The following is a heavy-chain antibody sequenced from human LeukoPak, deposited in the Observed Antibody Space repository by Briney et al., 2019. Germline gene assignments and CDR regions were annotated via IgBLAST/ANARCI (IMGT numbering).Heavy chain of an antibody. V-gene: IGHV3-7*01. CDR2: IKQDGREK. J-gene: IGHJ4*02. D-gene: IGHD3-3*01. CDR1: GFTFSSYW. CDR3: ARDAYYEFWRGYSHFFDY. Sequence: GGSLRLSWAASGFTFSSYWMTWVRQAPGKGLKWLANIKQDGREKYYVDSVKGRFTISRDNAKNSLYLQMNSLRAEDTAVYYCARDAYYEFWRGYSHFFDYWGPGNLVTVSS.